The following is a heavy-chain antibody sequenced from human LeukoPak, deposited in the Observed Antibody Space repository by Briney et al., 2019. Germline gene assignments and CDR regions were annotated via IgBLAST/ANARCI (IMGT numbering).Heavy chain of an antibody. V-gene: IGHV4-30-4*01. J-gene: IGHJ4*02. D-gene: IGHD2-2*01. Sequence: SETLSLTCTVSGGSISSGDYYWSWLRQPPGKGLEWIGYIYYSGSTYYNPSLKSRVTISVDTSKNQFSLKLSSVTAADTAVYYCARARRPIVVVPAGRYYFDYWGQGTLVTVSS. CDR2: IYYSGST. CDR1: GGSISSGDYY. CDR3: ARARRPIVVVPAGRYYFDY.